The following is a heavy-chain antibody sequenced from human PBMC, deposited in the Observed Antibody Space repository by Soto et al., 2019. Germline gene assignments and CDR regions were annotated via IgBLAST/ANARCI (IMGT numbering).Heavy chain of an antibody. D-gene: IGHD2-2*01. J-gene: IGHJ3*02. Sequence: GSLRLSCAASGFTFSSYGMHWVRQAPGKGLEWVAVISYDGSNKYYADSVKGRFTISRDNSKNTLYLQMNSLRAEDTAVYYCTDAARQNAFDIWGQGTMVTVSS. CDR2: ISYDGSNK. CDR1: GFTFSSYG. CDR3: TDAARQNAFDI. V-gene: IGHV3-30*03.